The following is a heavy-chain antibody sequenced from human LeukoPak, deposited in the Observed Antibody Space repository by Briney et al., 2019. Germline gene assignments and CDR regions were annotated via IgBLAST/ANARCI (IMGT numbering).Heavy chain of an antibody. CDR3: EREGYNNTWYRS. D-gene: IGHD6-13*01. V-gene: IGHV3-23*01. Sequence: GGSLRLSCAASGFTFSSYAMNWVRQAPGKGLEWVSAISGSGGSTYYADSVKGRFTISRDNSKNTLHLQMNSLRAEDTAVYYCEREGYNNTWYRSWGQGTLVTVSS. J-gene: IGHJ5*02. CDR2: ISGSGGST. CDR1: GFTFSSYA.